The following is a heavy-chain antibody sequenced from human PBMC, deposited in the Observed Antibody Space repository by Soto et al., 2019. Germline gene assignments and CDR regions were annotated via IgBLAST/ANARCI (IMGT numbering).Heavy chain of an antibody. V-gene: IGHV3-53*01. D-gene: IGHD5-12*01. CDR2: IYSGGST. J-gene: IGHJ6*02. CDR1: GFTVSSNY. Sequence: ESGGGLIQPGGSLRLSCAASGFTVSSNYMSWVRQAPGKGLKWVSVIYSGGSTYYADSVKGRFTISRDNSKNTLYLQMNSLRAEDTAVYYCAREGYSGYAHYYYGMDVWGQGTTVTVSS. CDR3: AREGYSGYAHYYYGMDV.